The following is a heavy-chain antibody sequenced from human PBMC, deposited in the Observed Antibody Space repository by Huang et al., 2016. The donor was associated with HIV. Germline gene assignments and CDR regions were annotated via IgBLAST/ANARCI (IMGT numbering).Heavy chain of an antibody. CDR1: GYIFTSHD. CDR2: MSPHSGST. D-gene: IGHD3-10*01. J-gene: IGHJ6*03. Sequence: QVQLVQSGAEVKKPGASVKVSCKASGYIFTSHDITWVRQAPGQGLDWMGLMSPHSGSTGYSLRFQCRLTLTRNVSTITAYLEVSGLTSEDTAVYYCARGRFGETYYYYMDVWGRGTTVTVS. V-gene: IGHV1-8*01. CDR3: ARGRFGETYYYYMDV.